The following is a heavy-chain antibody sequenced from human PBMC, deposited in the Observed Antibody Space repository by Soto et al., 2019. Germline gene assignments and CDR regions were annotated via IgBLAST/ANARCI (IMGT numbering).Heavy chain of an antibody. CDR2: IYSGGST. V-gene: IGHV3-53*04. CDR3: ARERRGSSSRYFDL. D-gene: IGHD6-6*01. J-gene: IGHJ2*01. Sequence: GWSLRLSCAASGFTVSSNYMSWVRQAPGKGLEWVSVIYSGGSTYYADSVKGRFTISRHNSKNTLYLQMNSLRAEDTAVYYCARERRGSSSRYFDLWGRGTLVTVSS. CDR1: GFTVSSNY.